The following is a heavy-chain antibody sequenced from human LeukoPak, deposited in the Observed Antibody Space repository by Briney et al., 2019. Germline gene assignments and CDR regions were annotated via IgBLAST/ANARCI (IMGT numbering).Heavy chain of an antibody. Sequence: PSETLSLTCAVYGGSFSGYYWSWIRQPPGKGLEWIGEINHSGSTNYNPSLKSRVTISVDTSKNQFSLKLSSVTAADTAVYYCARVRGYCSGGSCYSGYCYYYMDVWGKGTTVTVSS. J-gene: IGHJ6*03. CDR2: INHSGST. CDR3: ARVRGYCSGGSCYSGYCYYYMDV. V-gene: IGHV4-34*01. D-gene: IGHD2-15*01. CDR1: GGSFSGYY.